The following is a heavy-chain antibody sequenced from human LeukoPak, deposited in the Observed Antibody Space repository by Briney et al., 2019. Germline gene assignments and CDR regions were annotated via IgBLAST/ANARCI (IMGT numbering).Heavy chain of an antibody. CDR1: GGSXSGXX. V-gene: IGHV4-34*01. CDR3: ARGYYDSSGYDY. CDR2: INHSGST. J-gene: IGHJ4*02. D-gene: IGHD3-22*01. Sequence: GGSXSGXXXXWIXQPPGKXXXLIGEINHSGSTNYNPSLKSLVTISVDTSKNQFSLKLSSVTAADTAVYYCARGYYDSSGYDYWGQGTLVTVSS.